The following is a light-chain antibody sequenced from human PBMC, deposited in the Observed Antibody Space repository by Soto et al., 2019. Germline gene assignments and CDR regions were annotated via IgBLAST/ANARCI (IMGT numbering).Light chain of an antibody. CDR3: SSYTSSITHV. V-gene: IGLV2-14*03. CDR2: DVS. Sequence: QSVLTQPASVSGSPGQSITISCTGTSSDVGGYSYVSWYQQHPGKAPKLMIYDVSNRPSGVSNRFSGSKSGNTASLTISGLQAEDEADYYCSSYTSSITHVFGGGTKLTVL. J-gene: IGLJ2*01. CDR1: SSDVGGYSY.